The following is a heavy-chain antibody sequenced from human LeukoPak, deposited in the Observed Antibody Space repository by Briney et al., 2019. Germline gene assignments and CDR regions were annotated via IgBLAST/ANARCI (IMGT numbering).Heavy chain of an antibody. J-gene: IGHJ3*02. CDR2: IIPIFGTA. CDR3: ARVQSCDSSGCFDI. Sequence: GASVKVSCKASGGTFSSYAISWVRQAPGQGLEWMGGIIPIFGTANYAQKFQGRVTITADESTSTAYMELSSLRSEDTAVYYCARVQSCDSSGCFDIWGQGTVVTVSS. D-gene: IGHD3-22*01. V-gene: IGHV1-69*13. CDR1: GGTFSSYA.